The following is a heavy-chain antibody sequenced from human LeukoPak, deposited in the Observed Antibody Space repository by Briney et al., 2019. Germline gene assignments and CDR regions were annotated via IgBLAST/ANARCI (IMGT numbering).Heavy chain of an antibody. CDR1: GGSISTYY. Sequence: SETLSLICTVSGGSISTYYWMWIRQPPGKGLEWIGCTHYSGSTNYNPSLKSRVTMSVDTSKNLFSLKLSSVTAADSAVYSCARGDMMLRGVIDEIDPWGQGTLVTVSS. CDR2: THYSGST. D-gene: IGHD3-10*01. CDR3: ARGDMMLRGVIDEIDP. V-gene: IGHV4-59*01. J-gene: IGHJ5*02.